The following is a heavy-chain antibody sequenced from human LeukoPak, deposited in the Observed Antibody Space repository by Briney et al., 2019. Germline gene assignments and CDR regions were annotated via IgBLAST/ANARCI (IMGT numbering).Heavy chain of an antibody. V-gene: IGHV4-30-4*08. CDR1: GGSISSGNYY. D-gene: IGHD4-11*01. Sequence: SQTLSLTCTVSGGSISSGNYYWSWIRQPPGKGLEWIGYIYYSRSTYYNPSLKSRVTISVATSKTQFSLKLTSVIATDTAVYYWARVRGDYRVGYYYYHHMDVWGRGTTVTVSS. CDR2: IYYSRST. J-gene: IGHJ6*03. CDR3: ARVRGDYRVGYYYYHHMDV.